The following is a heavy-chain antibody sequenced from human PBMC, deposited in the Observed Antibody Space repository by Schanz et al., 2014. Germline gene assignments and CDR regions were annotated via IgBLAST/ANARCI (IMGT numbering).Heavy chain of an antibody. CDR1: GFTFRNYG. Sequence: AQLVESGGGVVQPGRSLRLSCAASGFTFRNYGMSWVRQAPGQGLEWVSAISGSGGSTYYADSVKGRFTISRDNAKNSLYLQMNSLRAEDTAVYYCARSRGFDSIFDFWGRGTLVTVSS. J-gene: IGHJ4*02. CDR2: ISGSGGST. CDR3: ARSRGFDSIFDF. D-gene: IGHD5-12*01. V-gene: IGHV3-23*04.